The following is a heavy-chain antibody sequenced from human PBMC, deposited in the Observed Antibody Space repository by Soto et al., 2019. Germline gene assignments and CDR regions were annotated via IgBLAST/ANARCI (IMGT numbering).Heavy chain of an antibody. CDR3: ARRLDNTLDF. J-gene: IGHJ4*02. CDR2: IYPHDSDT. V-gene: IGHV5-51*01. D-gene: IGHD1-20*01. Sequence: GESLKISFKGSCYNFATYWIGWVRQMPGKGLEWMGIIYPHDSDTRYSPSFQGQVTISADKSISTAYLQWSSLKASDTAIYYCARRLDNTLDFWGQGTLVTVSS. CDR1: CYNFATYW.